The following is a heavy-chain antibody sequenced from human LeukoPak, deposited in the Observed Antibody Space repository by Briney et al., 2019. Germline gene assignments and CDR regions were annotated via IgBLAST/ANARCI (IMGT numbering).Heavy chain of an antibody. J-gene: IGHJ6*02. CDR1: GFTFSDYY. CDR3: ARILEGYYYFGLDV. V-gene: IGHV3-74*01. Sequence: PGGSLRLSCAASGFTFSDYYMSWIRQAPGKGLEWVSRIDGDGSSRSYADSVQGRFTISRDNGKKTVFLQMNSLSAEDTAVYYCARILEGYYYFGLDVWGQGTTVIVSS. CDR2: IDGDGSSR. D-gene: IGHD3/OR15-3a*01.